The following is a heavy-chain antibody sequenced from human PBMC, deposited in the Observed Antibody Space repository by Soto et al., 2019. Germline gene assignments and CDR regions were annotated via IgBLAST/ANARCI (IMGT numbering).Heavy chain of an antibody. J-gene: IGHJ6*02. CDR3: ARAGSESYYFLRANYYSYGMDV. Sequence: ASVKVSCKASGYTFTSYGISWVRQAPGQGLEWMGWISAYNGNTNYAQKLQGRVTMTTDTSTSTAYMELRSLRSDDTAVYYCARAGSESYYFLRANYYSYGMDVWGQGTTVTVSS. CDR1: GYTFTSYG. CDR2: ISAYNGNT. D-gene: IGHD1-26*01. V-gene: IGHV1-18*04.